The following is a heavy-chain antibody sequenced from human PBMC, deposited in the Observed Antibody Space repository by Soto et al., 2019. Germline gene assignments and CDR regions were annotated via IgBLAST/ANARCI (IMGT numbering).Heavy chain of an antibody. CDR2: IYNSGIT. Sequence: PSETLSLTCTVSGGSISSGDYSWSWVRQSPGKGLEWIGHIYNSGITYYNPSLKSRVTISVDTSKNQFSLKLSSVTAADTAVYYCASGVFGSGIDYWGQGTLVTVSS. CDR3: ASGVFGSGIDY. CDR1: GGSISSGDYS. D-gene: IGHD3-10*01. J-gene: IGHJ4*02. V-gene: IGHV4-30-4*02.